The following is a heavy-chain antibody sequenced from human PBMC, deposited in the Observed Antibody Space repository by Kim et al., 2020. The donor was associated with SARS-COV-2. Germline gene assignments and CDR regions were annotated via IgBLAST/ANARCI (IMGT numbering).Heavy chain of an antibody. CDR3: ARGDAGVSDY. D-gene: IGHD2-8*01. V-gene: IGHV1-2*02. CDR1: GYTFTGYS. Sequence: ASVKVSCKASGYTFTGYSIHWVRPAPGQGLEWMGWINPISGGTNYAQKFQGRVTMTSDTSITTANMELNRLTSDDTAVYFCARGDAGVSDYWGQGTLVTVSS. CDR2: INPISGGT. J-gene: IGHJ4*02.